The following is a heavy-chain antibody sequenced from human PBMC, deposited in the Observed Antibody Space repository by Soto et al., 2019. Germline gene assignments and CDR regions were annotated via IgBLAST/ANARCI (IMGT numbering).Heavy chain of an antibody. J-gene: IGHJ4*02. V-gene: IGHV3-23*01. CDR1: GFTFSSYA. CDR3: ANSQADTMIVVVRKPFKY. Sequence: PGGSLRLSCAASGFTFSSYAISWVRQAPGKGLEWVSAISGSGGCTYYADSVKGRFTISRDNSKNTLYLQMNSLRAEDTAVYYCANSQADTMIVVVRKPFKYWGQGTRVTFAS. CDR2: ISGSGGCT. D-gene: IGHD3-22*01.